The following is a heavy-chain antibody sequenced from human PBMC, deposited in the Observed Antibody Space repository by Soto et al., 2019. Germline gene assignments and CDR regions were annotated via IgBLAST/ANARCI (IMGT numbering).Heavy chain of an antibody. Sequence: QVQLVQSGAEVKKPGSSVKVSCKASGGTFSSYAISWVRQAPGQGLEWMGGIIPIFGTANYAQKFQGRVTITADKSTSTAYMELSSLRSEDTAVYYCARDRLGYCSSTSCYGGYYYYGMDVWGQGTTVTVSS. V-gene: IGHV1-69*06. J-gene: IGHJ6*02. CDR2: IIPIFGTA. CDR1: GGTFSSYA. D-gene: IGHD2-2*01. CDR3: ARDRLGYCSSTSCYGGYYYYGMDV.